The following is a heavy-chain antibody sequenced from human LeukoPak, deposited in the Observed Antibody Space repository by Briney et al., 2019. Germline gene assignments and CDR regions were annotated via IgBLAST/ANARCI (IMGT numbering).Heavy chain of an antibody. CDR3: ARDAVAATHAFDI. CDR2: IYYSGST. CDR1: GGSISSGGYY. Sequence: SETLSLTCTVSGGSISSGGYYWSWIRQHPGKGLEWIGYIYYSGSTYYNPSLKSRVTISVDTSKNQFSLKLSSVTAADTAVYYCARDAVAATHAFDIWGQGTMVTVSS. V-gene: IGHV4-31*03. J-gene: IGHJ3*02. D-gene: IGHD2-15*01.